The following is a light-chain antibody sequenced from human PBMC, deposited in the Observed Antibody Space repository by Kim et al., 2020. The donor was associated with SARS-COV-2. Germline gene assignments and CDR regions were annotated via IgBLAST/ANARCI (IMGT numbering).Light chain of an antibody. V-gene: IGLV2-14*03. Sequence: GQSITISCTENNSDVGGYNFVSWYQQHPGKAPKLMIYDVNHRPSGVSNRFSGSKSGNTASLTISGLQAEDEADYYCSSYTSSFTLVFGTGTKVTVL. J-gene: IGLJ1*01. CDR3: SSYTSSFTLV. CDR2: DVN. CDR1: NSDVGGYNF.